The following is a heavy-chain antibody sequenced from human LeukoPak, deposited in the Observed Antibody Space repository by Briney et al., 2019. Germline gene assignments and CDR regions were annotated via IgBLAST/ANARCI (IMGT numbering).Heavy chain of an antibody. V-gene: IGHV3-33*01. J-gene: IGHJ4*02. Sequence: GGSLRLSCAASGFTFSNYGMQWVRQAPGKGLEWVALIWYDGSNKYYADSVKGRFTISRDSSKKTMYLQMNSLRVEDTAVYYCARDSVQLNFDYWGQGTLVTVSS. CDR2: IWYDGSNK. CDR1: GFTFSNYG. D-gene: IGHD5/OR15-5a*01. CDR3: ARDSVQLNFDY.